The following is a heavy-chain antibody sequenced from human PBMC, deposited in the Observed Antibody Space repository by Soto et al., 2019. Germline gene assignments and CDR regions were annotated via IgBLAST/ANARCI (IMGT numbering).Heavy chain of an antibody. CDR1: GYTFTSYG. CDR2: ISAYNGNT. J-gene: IGHJ6*02. Sequence: GASVKVSCKASGYTFTSYGISWVRQAPGQGLEWVGWISAYNGNTNYAQKLQGRVTMTTDTSTSTAYMELRSLRSDDTAVYYCAREGSSGWYYHYYYGMDVWGQGTTVTVSS. V-gene: IGHV1-18*04. D-gene: IGHD6-19*01. CDR3: AREGSSGWYYHYYYGMDV.